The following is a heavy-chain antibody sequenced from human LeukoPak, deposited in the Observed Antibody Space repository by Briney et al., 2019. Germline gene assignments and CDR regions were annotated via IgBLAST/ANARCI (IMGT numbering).Heavy chain of an antibody. Sequence: ASVKVSCKASGYTFTSYAMNWVRQAPGQGLEWMGWINTNTGNPTYAQGSTGRFVFSLDTSVSTANLQISSLKAEDTAIYYCARYCSGSTCYGLDPWGQGTLVTVSS. CDR1: GYTFTSYA. J-gene: IGHJ5*02. CDR3: ARYCSGSTCYGLDP. V-gene: IGHV7-4-1*02. CDR2: INTNTGNP. D-gene: IGHD2-15*01.